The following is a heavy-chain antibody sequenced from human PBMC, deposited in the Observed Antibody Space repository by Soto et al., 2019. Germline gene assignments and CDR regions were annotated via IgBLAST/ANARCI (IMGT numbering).Heavy chain of an antibody. J-gene: IGHJ6*02. CDR3: ARGRATVTTGGGAQMTQTPLVDYYYYYYGMDV. V-gene: IGHV1-2*04. D-gene: IGHD4-17*01. CDR1: GYTFTGYY. CDR2: INPNSGGT. Sequence: ASVKVSCKASGYTFTGYYMHWVRQAPGQGPEWMGWINPNSGGTNYAQKFQGWVTMTRDTSISTAYMELSRLGSDDTAVYYCARGRATVTTGGGAQMTQTPLVDYYYYYYGMDVWGQGTTVTVSS.